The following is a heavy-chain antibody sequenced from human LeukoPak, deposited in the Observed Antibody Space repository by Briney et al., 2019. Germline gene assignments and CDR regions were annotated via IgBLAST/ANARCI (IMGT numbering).Heavy chain of an antibody. CDR1: GFTFSSYS. V-gene: IGHV3-21*01. J-gene: IGHJ6*03. D-gene: IGHD3-22*01. CDR3: ARDLLGYNYHYMDL. CDR2: ISSSSSYI. Sequence: GGSLRLSCAASGFTFSSYSMNWVRQAPGKGLEWVSSISSSSSYIYYADSVKGRFTISRDNAKNSLYLQMNSLRAEDTAVYYCARDLLGYNYHYMDLWGKGTTVTVAS.